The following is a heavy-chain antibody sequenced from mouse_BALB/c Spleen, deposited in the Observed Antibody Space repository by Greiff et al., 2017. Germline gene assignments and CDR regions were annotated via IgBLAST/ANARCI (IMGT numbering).Heavy chain of an antibody. CDR2: IYPYNGGT. J-gene: IGHJ3*01. D-gene: IGHD2-1*01. CDR3: GNYAY. Sequence: VQLKESGPELVKPGASVKISCKASGYTFTDYNMHWVKQSHGKSLEWIGYIYPYNGGTGYNQKFKSKATLTVDNSSSTAYMELRSLTSEDSAVYYCGNYAYWGQGTLVTVSA. CDR1: GYTFTDYN. V-gene: IGHV1S29*02.